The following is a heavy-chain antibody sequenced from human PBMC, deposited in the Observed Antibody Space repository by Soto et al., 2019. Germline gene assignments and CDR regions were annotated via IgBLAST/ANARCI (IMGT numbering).Heavy chain of an antibody. CDR2: IWYDGNNK. J-gene: IGHJ6*02. CDR3: ARQVVPAAPYYYYGMDV. V-gene: IGHV3-33*01. D-gene: IGHD2-2*01. CDR1: GFTFSSYG. Sequence: QVQLVESGGGVVQPGRSLRLSCAASGFTFSSYGMHWVRQAPGKGLEWVAVIWYDGNNKYYADSVKGRFTIYRDNSKNKLYLQMNSVRAEDTAVYYCARQVVPAAPYYYYGMDVWGQGTTVAVSS.